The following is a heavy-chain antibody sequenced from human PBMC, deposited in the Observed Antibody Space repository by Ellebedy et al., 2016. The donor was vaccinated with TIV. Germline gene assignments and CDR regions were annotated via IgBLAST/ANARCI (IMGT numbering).Heavy chain of an antibody. D-gene: IGHD2-2*01. CDR2: ISGNGEIT. CDR3: ARRGAIGVDIWYYYMDV. Sequence: GESLKISXAASGFSFGDYYMNWIRQAPGKGLEWISYISGNGEITYYGKSVKGRFTISRDNAKKSLFLQMNSLRAEDTAVYYCARRGAIGVDIWYYYMDVWGKGTTVTVAS. J-gene: IGHJ6*03. V-gene: IGHV3-11*04. CDR1: GFSFGDYY.